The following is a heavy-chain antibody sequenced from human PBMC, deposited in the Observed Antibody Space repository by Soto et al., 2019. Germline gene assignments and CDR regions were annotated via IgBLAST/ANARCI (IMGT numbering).Heavy chain of an antibody. V-gene: IGHV3-23*01. CDR1: GFTFSVFA. D-gene: IGHD7-27*01. Sequence: EVQLLESGGCLVQPGGSLRLSCAASGFTFSVFAMSWVRQAPGKGLELVSTISGRGENTYYADSVKGRFTISRDNSKNTLNLQMNSLRGEDTAVYYCAKDRGTGDYGVNAVDIWGQGTMVTVAS. CDR2: ISGRGENT. J-gene: IGHJ3*02. CDR3: AKDRGTGDYGVNAVDI.